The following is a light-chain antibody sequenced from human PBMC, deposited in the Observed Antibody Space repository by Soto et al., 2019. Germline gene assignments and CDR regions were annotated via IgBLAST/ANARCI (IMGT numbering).Light chain of an antibody. Sequence: QSALTQPPSASGSPGQSVTISCTGTINDVGGYNYVSWYQQLPGKAPKLMIFEVSKRPSGVPDRFSGSKSGNTASLTVSRLQAEDEADYYCSSYAGSNNLGVFGGGTKLTVL. J-gene: IGLJ3*02. CDR2: EVS. CDR3: SSYAGSNNLGV. CDR1: INDVGGYNY. V-gene: IGLV2-8*01.